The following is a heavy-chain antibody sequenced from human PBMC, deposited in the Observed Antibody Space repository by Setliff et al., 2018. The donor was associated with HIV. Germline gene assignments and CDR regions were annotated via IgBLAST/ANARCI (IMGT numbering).Heavy chain of an antibody. CDR1: GFNFSDYY. J-gene: IGHJ5*02. V-gene: IGHV3-7*03. Sequence: PGGSLRLSCAASGFNFSDYYMNWIRQAPGKGLEWVATIKQDGSEIYYMDSVKGRFTISRDNARTSLFLEMRSLRDEDTAVYLCANLWELGAWGQGTLVTVSS. CDR3: ANLWELGA. CDR2: IKQDGSEI. D-gene: IGHD3-16*01.